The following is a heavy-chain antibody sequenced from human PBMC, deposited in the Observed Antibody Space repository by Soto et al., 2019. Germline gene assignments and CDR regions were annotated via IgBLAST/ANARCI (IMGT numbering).Heavy chain of an antibody. J-gene: IGHJ4*02. Sequence: PSETLSLTCTVSGGSISNYHWSWIRQPPGKGLEWIGYIYNSGSTTYNPSLKSRVTILLDTSKNQFSLKLTSVTAADTAVYYCAGDIRSGSYRFDYWGQGTLVTVSS. CDR2: IYNSGST. CDR3: AGDIRSGSYRFDY. CDR1: GGSISNYH. V-gene: IGHV4-59*08. D-gene: IGHD1-26*01.